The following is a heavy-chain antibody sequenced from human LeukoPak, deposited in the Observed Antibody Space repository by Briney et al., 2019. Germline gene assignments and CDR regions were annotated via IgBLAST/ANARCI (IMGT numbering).Heavy chain of an antibody. J-gene: IGHJ4*02. CDR2: INHSGST. D-gene: IGHD1-14*01. Sequence: SETLSLTCAVYGGSFSGYYWSWIRQPPGKGLEWIGEINHSGSTNYNPSLKSRVTISVDTSKNQFSLKLSSVTAADTDVYYCARKVSRYPLTPYYFDYWGQGTLVTVSS. CDR1: GGSFSGYY. CDR3: ARKVSRYPLTPYYFDY. V-gene: IGHV4-34*01.